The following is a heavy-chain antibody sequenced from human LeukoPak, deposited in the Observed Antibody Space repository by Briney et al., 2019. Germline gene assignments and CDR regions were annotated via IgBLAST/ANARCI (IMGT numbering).Heavy chain of an antibody. CDR2: IYHTGRT. CDR3: ARGPLSISVAGWYAAH. Sequence: SETLSLTCAVSDYSIIDGHYWGWIRQPPGKGLEWIGTIYHTGRTDYNPSLKSRVTMSVDTSKNQVSLRLTSMTAADTAVYYCARGPLSISVAGWYAAHWGQGTLVTVSS. V-gene: IGHV4-38-2*01. D-gene: IGHD6-19*01. CDR1: DYSIIDGHY. J-gene: IGHJ4*02.